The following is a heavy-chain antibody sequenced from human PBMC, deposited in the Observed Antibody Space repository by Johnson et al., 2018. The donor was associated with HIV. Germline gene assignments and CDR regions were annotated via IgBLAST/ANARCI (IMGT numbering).Heavy chain of an antibody. J-gene: IGHJ3*02. Sequence: QVQLVESGGGVVQPGRSLRLSCAASGFRFSTYALHWVRQTPGKGLEWVALISDDGNNKYYADSVKGRFTISRDNSKNTLYLQMNSLRAEDTAVYYCAKLPVLYGDFDDAFNIWGQGTMVTVSS. CDR3: AKLPVLYGDFDDAFNI. CDR2: ISDDGNNK. V-gene: IGHV3-30-3*02. CDR1: GFRFSTYA. D-gene: IGHD4-17*01.